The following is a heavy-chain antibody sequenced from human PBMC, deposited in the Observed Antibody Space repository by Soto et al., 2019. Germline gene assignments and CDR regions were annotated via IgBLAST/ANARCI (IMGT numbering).Heavy chain of an antibody. CDR2: ISGSGGST. D-gene: IGHD2-2*01. CDR3: AKRPKYCSSTSCFFDY. V-gene: IGHV3-23*01. Sequence: PGGSLRLSCAASGFTFSSYAMSWVRQAPGKGLEWVSAISGSGGSTYYADSVKGRFTISRDNSKNTLYLQMNSLRAEDTAVYYCAKRPKYCSSTSCFFDYWGQGTLVTVSS. J-gene: IGHJ4*02. CDR1: GFTFSSYA.